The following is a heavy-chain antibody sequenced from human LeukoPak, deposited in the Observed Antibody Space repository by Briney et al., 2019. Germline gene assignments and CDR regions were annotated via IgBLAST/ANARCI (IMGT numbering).Heavy chain of an antibody. V-gene: IGHV4-59*08. Sequence: PSETLSLTCTVSGGSIRSYYWSWIRQPPGKGLEWIGYIYYSGSTNYNPSLKSRVTISVDTSKNQFSLKLSSVTAADTAVYYCARGHYYGSGSYYNPFDYWGQGTLVTVSS. CDR3: ARGHYYGSGSYYNPFDY. CDR2: IYYSGST. D-gene: IGHD3-10*01. CDR1: GGSIRSYY. J-gene: IGHJ4*02.